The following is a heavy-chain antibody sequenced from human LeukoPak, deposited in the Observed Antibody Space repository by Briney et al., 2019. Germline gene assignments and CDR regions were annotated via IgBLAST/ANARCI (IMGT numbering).Heavy chain of an antibody. CDR1: GYTFTSYY. D-gene: IGHD2-2*01. CDR3: ARDGGGYCSSTSCPGY. J-gene: IGHJ4*02. CDR2: INPSGGST. Sequence: PEASVKVSCKASGYTFTSYYMHWVRQAPGQGLEWMGIINPSGGSTSYAQKFQGRVTMTRDTSTSTVYMELSSLRSEDTAVYYCARDGGGYCSSTSCPGYWGQGTLVTVSS. V-gene: IGHV1-46*01.